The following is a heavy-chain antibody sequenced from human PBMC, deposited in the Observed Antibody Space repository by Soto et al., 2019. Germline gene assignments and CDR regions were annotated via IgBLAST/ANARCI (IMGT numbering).Heavy chain of an antibody. CDR1: GFTFSHYW. J-gene: IGHJ6*03. Sequence: EVQLVESGGGLVQPGGSLRLSCAASGFTFSHYWMYWVRQAPGKGLVWVSRINSDGSVSSYADSVKGRLTISRDNVKNPLYLQMNSLRAEDTAVYYCARGDCVSGTCYSLAGSFYYYMDVWGTGTTVTVFS. CDR3: ARGDCVSGTCYSLAGSFYYYMDV. V-gene: IGHV3-74*01. D-gene: IGHD2-15*01. CDR2: INSDGSVS.